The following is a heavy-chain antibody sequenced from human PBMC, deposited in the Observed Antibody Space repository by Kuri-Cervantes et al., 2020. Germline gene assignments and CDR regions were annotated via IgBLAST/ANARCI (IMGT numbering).Heavy chain of an antibody. CDR3: ARVRYNYDSSGFYTVGSYYYYFMDV. J-gene: IGHJ6*03. CDR1: GSTFSSYS. Sequence: GESLALSCAASGSTFSSYSMNWIRQAPGKGLGWVSSISSSSSYTYYADSVKGRFTISRDNAKNSLSLQLNSLGAEDTAIYYCARVRYNYDSSGFYTVGSYYYYFMDVWGKGTTVTVSS. V-gene: IGHV3-21*01. CDR2: ISSSSSYT. D-gene: IGHD3-22*01.